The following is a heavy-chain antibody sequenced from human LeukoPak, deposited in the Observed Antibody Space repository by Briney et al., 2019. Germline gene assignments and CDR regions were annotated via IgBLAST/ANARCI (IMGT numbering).Heavy chain of an antibody. D-gene: IGHD6-19*01. CDR2: ISSSGSTI. CDR1: GFTFSSYE. CDR3: AREGYSSGLGFQH. J-gene: IGHJ1*01. Sequence: GGSLRLSCAASGFTFSSYEMNWARQAPGKGLEWVSYISSSGSTIYYADSVKGRFTISRDNAKSSLYLQMNSLRAEDTAVYYCAREGYSSGLGFQHWGQGTLVTVSS. V-gene: IGHV3-48*03.